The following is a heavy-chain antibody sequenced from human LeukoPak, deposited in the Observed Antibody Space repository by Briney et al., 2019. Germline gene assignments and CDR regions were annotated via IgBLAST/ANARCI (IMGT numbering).Heavy chain of an antibody. Sequence: PSETLSLTCAVYGGSFSGYYWSWIRQPPGKGLEWLGEINHSGSANYNPSLKSRVTISVDTSKNQFSLKLSSVTAADTAVYYCARGNTYYYDSSGYYYDYWGQGTLVTVSS. CDR2: INHSGSA. V-gene: IGHV4-34*01. J-gene: IGHJ4*02. D-gene: IGHD3-22*01. CDR1: GGSFSGYY. CDR3: ARGNTYYYDSSGYYYDY.